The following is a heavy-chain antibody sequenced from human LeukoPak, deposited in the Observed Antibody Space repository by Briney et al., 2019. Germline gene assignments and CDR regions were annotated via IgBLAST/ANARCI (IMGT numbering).Heavy chain of an antibody. CDR2: IYYSGST. CDR3: ARANPYDILTGYYRVIDY. Sequence: NSSETLSLTCTVSGGSVSSGTYYWSWIRQPPGKGLEWIGYIYYSGSTNYNPSLKSRVTISVDTSMNQISLKLSSVTAADTAVYYCARANPYDILTGYYRVIDYWGQGTLVTVSS. V-gene: IGHV4-61*01. CDR1: GGSVSSGTYY. D-gene: IGHD3-9*01. J-gene: IGHJ4*02.